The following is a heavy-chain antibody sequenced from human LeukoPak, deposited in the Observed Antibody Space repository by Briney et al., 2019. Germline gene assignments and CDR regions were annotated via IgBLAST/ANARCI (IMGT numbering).Heavy chain of an antibody. CDR1: GFTFSSYA. V-gene: IGHV3-21*01. CDR3: AKLLAAGYYFDY. CDR2: ISSSSSYI. Sequence: GGSLRLSCAASGFTFSSYAMSWVRQAPGKGLEWVSSISSSSSYIYYADSVKGRFTISRDNAKNSLYLQMNSLRAEDTAVYYCAKLLAAGYYFDYWGQGTLVTVSS. D-gene: IGHD6-13*01. J-gene: IGHJ4*02.